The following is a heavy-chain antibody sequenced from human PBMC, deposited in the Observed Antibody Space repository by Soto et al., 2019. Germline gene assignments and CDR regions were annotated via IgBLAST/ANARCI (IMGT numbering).Heavy chain of an antibody. Sequence: ASVKVSCKASGYTFTSYAMHWVRQAPGQRLEWMGWINAGNGNTEYSQKFQGRVTMTRNTSISTAYMELSSLRSEDTAVYYCARVDTAMDLFDYWGQGTLVTVSS. V-gene: IGHV1-3*01. CDR2: INAGNGNT. CDR3: ARVDTAMDLFDY. D-gene: IGHD5-18*01. CDR1: GYTFTSYA. J-gene: IGHJ4*02.